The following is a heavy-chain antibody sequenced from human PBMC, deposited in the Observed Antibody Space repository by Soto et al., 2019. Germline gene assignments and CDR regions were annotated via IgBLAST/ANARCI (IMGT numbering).Heavy chain of an antibody. D-gene: IGHD6-13*01. CDR1: GYTLTELS. Sequence: ASVKVSCKVSGYTLTELSMHWVRQAPGKGLEWMGGFDPEDGETIYAQKFQGRVTMTEDTSTDTAYMELSSLRSEDTAVYYCAKAWTAAAGDARYYYYYYMDVWGKGTTVTVSS. CDR3: AKAWTAAAGDARYYYYYYMDV. CDR2: FDPEDGET. V-gene: IGHV1-24*01. J-gene: IGHJ6*03.